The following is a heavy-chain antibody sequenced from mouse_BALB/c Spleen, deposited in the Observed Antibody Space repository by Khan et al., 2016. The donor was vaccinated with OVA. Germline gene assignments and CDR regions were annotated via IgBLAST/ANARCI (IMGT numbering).Heavy chain of an antibody. CDR1: GFSLSDYG. CDR2: IWGGGGT. Sequence: QVQLKESGPGLVAPSQNLSITCTVSGFSLSDYGVSWIRQPPGKGLEWLGVIWGGGGTYYNSALKSSLNISKDNSKSQVFLKMSSLQREDTAMFYCAKGVWSYYNTLDYWGQGTSVTVSS. V-gene: IGHV2-6-5*01. J-gene: IGHJ4*01. CDR3: AKGVWSYYNTLDY.